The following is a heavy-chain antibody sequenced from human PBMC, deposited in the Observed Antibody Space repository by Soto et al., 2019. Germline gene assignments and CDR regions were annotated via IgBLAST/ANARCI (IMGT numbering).Heavy chain of an antibody. V-gene: IGHV5-10-1*01. CDR1: GYSFISYL. Sequence: GESLKISCKGSGYSFISYLISWVRQMPGKGLEWMGRIDPSDSYTNYSPSFQGHVTISADKSISTAYLQWSSLKASDTAMYYCAKDKDTAMVRYYFDYWGQGTLVTVSS. D-gene: IGHD5-18*01. CDR2: IDPSDSYT. J-gene: IGHJ4*02. CDR3: AKDKDTAMVRYYFDY.